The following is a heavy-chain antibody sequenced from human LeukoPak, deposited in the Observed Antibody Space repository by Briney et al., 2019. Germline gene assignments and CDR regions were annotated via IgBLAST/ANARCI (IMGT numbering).Heavy chain of an antibody. CDR1: GGSISNYY. D-gene: IGHD3-10*01. CDR2: IYYSGSS. V-gene: IGHV4-59*01. Sequence: SETLSLTCTVSGGSISNYYWSWIRQPPGKGLEWIGCIYYSGSSNYNPSLKSRVTISVDTSKNQFSLKLSSVTAADTAVYYCARVGGGYYGSGSYFSYSDYWGQGTLVTVSS. J-gene: IGHJ4*02. CDR3: ARVGGGYYGSGSYFSYSDY.